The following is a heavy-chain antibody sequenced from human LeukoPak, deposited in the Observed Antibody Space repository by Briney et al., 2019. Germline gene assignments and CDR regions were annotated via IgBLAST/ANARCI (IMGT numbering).Heavy chain of an antibody. Sequence: GESLKISCKGSGYSFTSYWIGWVRQMPGKGLEWTGIIYPGDSDTRYSPSFQGQVTISADKSISTAYLQWSSLKASDTAMYYCASQAPYYYDSSGYSALGYWGQGTLVTVSS. D-gene: IGHD3-22*01. J-gene: IGHJ4*02. CDR2: IYPGDSDT. CDR3: ASQAPYYYDSSGYSALGY. V-gene: IGHV5-51*01. CDR1: GYSFTSYW.